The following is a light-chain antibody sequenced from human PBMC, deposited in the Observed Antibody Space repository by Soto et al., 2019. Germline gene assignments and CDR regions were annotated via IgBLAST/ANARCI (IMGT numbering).Light chain of an antibody. J-gene: IGLJ2*01. CDR2: GNT. CDR1: TSDIGTGYD. CDR3: QSYDSSLSGVV. Sequence: QTVVTQPPSVSGAPGQRVTISCTGSTSDIGTGYDVHWYQQIPGTAPRLLIYGNTKRPSGVPDRFSGSKSGTSASLAITGLQAEDEGDYYCQSYDSSLSGVVFGGGTKLTVL. V-gene: IGLV1-40*01.